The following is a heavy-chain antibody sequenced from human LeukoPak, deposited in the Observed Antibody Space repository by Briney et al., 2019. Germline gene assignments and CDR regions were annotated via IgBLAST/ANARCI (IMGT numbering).Heavy chain of an antibody. V-gene: IGHV3-23*01. D-gene: IGHD1-26*01. J-gene: IGHJ6*03. CDR1: KFTFNNYA. CDR3: ARDGYSGSYYRLYYFFMDV. Sequence: GGSLRLSCLASKFTFNNYAMTWVRQAPGKGLEWVSSISGSGDNMDYADSVKGRFTISRDNSENTLYLQMNSLRGEDTAVYYCARDGYSGSYYRLYYFFMDVWGKGTTVTISS. CDR2: ISGSGDNM.